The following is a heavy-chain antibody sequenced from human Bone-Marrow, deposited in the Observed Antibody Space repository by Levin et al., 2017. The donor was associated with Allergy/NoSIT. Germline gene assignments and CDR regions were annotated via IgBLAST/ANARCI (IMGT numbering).Heavy chain of an antibody. CDR1: GFTLRNFG. Sequence: SGFTLRNFGMHWVRQAPGKGLEWVAVTWYDGSKEYYVDSVKGRFTISRDNSRNTLYLNMRSLRPEDTAVYYCARQFQGYFDLFDLWGQGTLVTVSS. CDR2: TWYDGSKE. V-gene: IGHV3-33*08. J-gene: IGHJ4*02. D-gene: IGHD3-9*01. CDR3: ARQFQGYFDLFDL.